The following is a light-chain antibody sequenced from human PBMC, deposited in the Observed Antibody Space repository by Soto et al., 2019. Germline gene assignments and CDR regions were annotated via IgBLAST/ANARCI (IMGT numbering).Light chain of an antibody. CDR2: QDS. J-gene: IGLJ3*02. CDR3: QTWASATVV. CDR1: KLGDKY. V-gene: IGLV3-1*01. Sequence: SYELTQPPSVSVSPGQTASITCSGEKLGDKYACWYQQKPGQSPELVIYQDSQRPSGIPERFSGSNSGNTATLTISGTQAMDEGDYYCQTWASATVVFGGGTKVTVL.